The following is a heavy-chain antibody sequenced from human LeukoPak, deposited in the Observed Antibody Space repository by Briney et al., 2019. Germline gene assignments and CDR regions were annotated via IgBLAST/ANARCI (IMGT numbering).Heavy chain of an antibody. D-gene: IGHD4-17*01. J-gene: IGHJ5*02. CDR2: IYSGGST. V-gene: IGHV3-53*01. Sequence: PGGSLRLSCAASGFTVSSNYMSWVRQAPGKGLEWVSVIYSGGSTYYADSVKGRFTISRDNSKNTLYLQMNSLRAEDTAVYYCAREDGDYPNWFDPWGQGTLVTVSS. CDR1: GFTVSSNY. CDR3: AREDGDYPNWFDP.